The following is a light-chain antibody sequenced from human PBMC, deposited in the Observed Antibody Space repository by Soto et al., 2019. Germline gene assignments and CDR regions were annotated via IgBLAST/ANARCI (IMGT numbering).Light chain of an antibody. J-gene: IGLJ3*02. V-gene: IGLV1-47*02. CDR3: AAWDDSLSGV. CDR1: SSNIGSNY. Sequence: QSVLTHPPSASGAPGQRVTISCSGSSSNIGSNYVYWYQQFPGRAPKLLMYNNNQRPSGVPDRFSGSKSGTSASLAISGLRSEDEADYYCAAWDDSLSGVFGGGTKLTVL. CDR2: NNN.